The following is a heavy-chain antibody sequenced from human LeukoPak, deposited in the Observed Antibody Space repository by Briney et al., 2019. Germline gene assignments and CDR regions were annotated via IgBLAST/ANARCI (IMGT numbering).Heavy chain of an antibody. CDR1: GFTFSSYL. D-gene: IGHD1-26*01. Sequence: PGGSLRLSCAASGFTFSSYLMHWDRQAPGKGLVWVSRINTDGSSASYADSVKGRFTISRDNAKNTLFLQMNSLRVEDTAVYYCIRHYDYWGQGTLVTVSS. CDR2: INTDGSSA. CDR3: IRHYDY. J-gene: IGHJ4*02. V-gene: IGHV3-74*01.